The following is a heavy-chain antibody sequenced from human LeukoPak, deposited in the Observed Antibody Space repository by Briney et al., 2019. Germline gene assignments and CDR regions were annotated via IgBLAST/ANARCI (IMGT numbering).Heavy chain of an antibody. CDR3: ARERITMIVGVYDAFDI. D-gene: IGHD3-22*01. Sequence: SETLSLTCTVSGGSISSSSYYWSWIRQPAGKGLEWIGRIYTSGSTNYNPSLKSRVTISVDTSKNQFSLKLSSVTAADTAVYYCARERITMIVGVYDAFDIWGQGTMVTVSS. V-gene: IGHV4-61*02. CDR1: GGSISSSSYY. CDR2: IYTSGST. J-gene: IGHJ3*02.